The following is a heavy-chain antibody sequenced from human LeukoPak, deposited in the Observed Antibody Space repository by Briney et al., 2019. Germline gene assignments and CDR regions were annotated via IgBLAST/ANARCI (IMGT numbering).Heavy chain of an antibody. CDR1: GGSISSHY. CDR3: ARGGSGSNSGRWYYFDY. Sequence: SETLSLTCTVSGGSISSHYWSWIRQPPGKGLEWIGYIYYSGSTHYNPSLKSRVTISVDTSKNQFSLKLSSVTAADTAVYYCARGGSGSNSGRWYYFDYWGQGTLVTVSS. V-gene: IGHV4-59*11. J-gene: IGHJ4*02. CDR2: IYYSGST. D-gene: IGHD3-10*01.